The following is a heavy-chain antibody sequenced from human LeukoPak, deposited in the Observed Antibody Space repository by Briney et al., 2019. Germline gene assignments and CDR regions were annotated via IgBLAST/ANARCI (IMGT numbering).Heavy chain of an antibody. V-gene: IGHV3-49*03. CDR2: IRSKAYGGTT. D-gene: IGHD4-17*01. CDR1: GFTFGDYG. CDR3: TREGGGYGDYAVDFDY. J-gene: IGHJ4*02. Sequence: GGSLRLSCKTSGFTFGDYGLNWFRQAPGKGLEWVSFIRSKAYGGTTEYAASVKDRFTISRDDSKSTAYLQMNSLKTEDTAVYYCTREGGGYGDYAVDFDYWGQGTLVTVSS.